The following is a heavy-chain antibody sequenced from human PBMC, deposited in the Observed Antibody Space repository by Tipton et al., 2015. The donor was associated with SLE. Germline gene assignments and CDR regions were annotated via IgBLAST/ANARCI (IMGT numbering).Heavy chain of an antibody. CDR3: ARTLDALDI. V-gene: IGHV4-61*02. CDR2: AYTTGSP. CDR1: GVSISSASYY. Sequence: TLSLTCTVSGVSISSASYYWNWIRQPAGKGLEWIGRAYTTGSPYYDPSLESRVAISMDTSKNQFSLKLTAVTAADTAVYYCARTLDALDIWGHGTMVTVSS. J-gene: IGHJ3*02.